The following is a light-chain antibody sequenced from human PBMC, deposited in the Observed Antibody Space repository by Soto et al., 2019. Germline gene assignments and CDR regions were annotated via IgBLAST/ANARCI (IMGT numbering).Light chain of an antibody. J-gene: IGKJ1*01. CDR1: QSIGTS. V-gene: IGKV1-5*01. CDR2: DAS. CDR3: QHYDSSSTWT. Sequence: DIQMTQSPSTLSASVGDRVTITCRASQSIGTSLAWYQQIPGKAPNLLIYDASTLESGVPSRFFGSGSGTEFTLTISSLQPRDFATYYCQHYDSSSTWTFGQGTRVEIK.